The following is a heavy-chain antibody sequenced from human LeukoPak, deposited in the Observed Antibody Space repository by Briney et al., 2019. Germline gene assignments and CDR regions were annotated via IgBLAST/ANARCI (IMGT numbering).Heavy chain of an antibody. Sequence: GGSLRLSCAASGFTFDDYTMHWVRQAPGKGLEWVSGISWNSGSIGYADSVKGRFTISRDNAKNSLYLQMNSLRAEDTALYYCAKEPRGAIYYYGMDVWGQGTTATVSS. V-gene: IGHV3-9*01. D-gene: IGHD1-26*01. J-gene: IGHJ6*02. CDR3: AKEPRGAIYYYGMDV. CDR2: ISWNSGSI. CDR1: GFTFDDYT.